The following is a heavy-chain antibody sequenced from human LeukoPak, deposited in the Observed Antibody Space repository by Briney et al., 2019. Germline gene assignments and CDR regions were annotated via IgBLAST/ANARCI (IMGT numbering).Heavy chain of an antibody. CDR1: GFTFSDYY. V-gene: IGHV3-11*01. CDR3: ARDGRSGYYDTLYYYGMDV. J-gene: IGHJ6*02. CDR2: ISSSGSTI. D-gene: IGHD5-12*01. Sequence: GGSLRLSCAASGFTFSDYYMSWIRQAPGKGLEWVSYISSSGSTIYYADSVKGRFTISRDNAKNSLYLQMNSLRAEDTAVYYCARDGRSGYYDTLYYYGMDVWGQGTTVTVSS.